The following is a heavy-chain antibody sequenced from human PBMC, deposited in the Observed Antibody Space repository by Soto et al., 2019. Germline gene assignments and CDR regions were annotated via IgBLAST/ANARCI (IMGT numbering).Heavy chain of an antibody. V-gene: IGHV3-30*18. J-gene: IGHJ3*02. CDR2: ISYDGSNK. CDR1: GFTFSSYG. D-gene: IGHD4-17*01. Sequence: PGGSLRLSCAASGFTFSSYGMHWVRQAPGKGLEWVAVISYDGSNKYYADSVKGRFTISRDNSKNTLYLQMNSLRAEDTAVYYCAKASYGDYSDAFDIWGQGTMVTVSS. CDR3: AKASYGDYSDAFDI.